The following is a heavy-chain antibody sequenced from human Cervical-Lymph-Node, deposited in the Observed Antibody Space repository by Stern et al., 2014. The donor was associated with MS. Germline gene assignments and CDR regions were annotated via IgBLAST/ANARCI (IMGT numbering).Heavy chain of an antibody. Sequence: VHLMESGGGVVQPGTSLRLSCAVSGFTFSNYGMHWVRQAPGKGLEWVAVISYDADVKFYADSVKGRFTISRDTPKNTMYLQLNSLKVEDTAVYFCAKKSVGTTGTTTAFDYWGQGTLVTVSS. D-gene: IGHD1-1*01. CDR3: AKKSVGTTGTTTAFDY. CDR2: ISYDADVK. V-gene: IGHV3-30*18. J-gene: IGHJ4*02. CDR1: GFTFSNYG.